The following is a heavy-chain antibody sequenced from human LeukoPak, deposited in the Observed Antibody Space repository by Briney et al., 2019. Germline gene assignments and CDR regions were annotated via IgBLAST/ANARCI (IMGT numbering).Heavy chain of an antibody. CDR1: GGSISSYY. J-gene: IGHJ4*02. CDR3: ASRLLGYCSGVSCYSLDYFDY. CDR2: IYYSGSP. V-gene: IGHV4-39*07. Sequence: SETLSLTCTVSGGSISSYYWGWIRQPPGKGLERIGSIYYSGSPYYNPSLKSRVTISVDTSKDQFSLKLSSVTAADTAVYYCASRLLGYCSGVSCYSLDYFDYWGQGTLVTVSS. D-gene: IGHD2-15*01.